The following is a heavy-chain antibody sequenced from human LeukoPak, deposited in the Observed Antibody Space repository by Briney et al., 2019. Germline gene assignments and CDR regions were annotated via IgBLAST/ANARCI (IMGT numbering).Heavy chain of an antibody. CDR2: IKQDGSEK. Sequence: GGSLRLSCAVSGFTFSSSSWTGWVRRAPGKGLEWVASIKQDGSEKYYVDSVRGRFTISRDNAKNSLYLQMNSLRAEDTAVYYCARAHFWGQGTLVTVSS. J-gene: IGHJ4*02. CDR1: GFTFSSSSW. CDR3: ARAHF. V-gene: IGHV3-7*04.